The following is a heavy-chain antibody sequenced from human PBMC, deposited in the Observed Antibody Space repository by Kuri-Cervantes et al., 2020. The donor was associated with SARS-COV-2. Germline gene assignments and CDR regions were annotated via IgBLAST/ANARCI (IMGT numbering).Heavy chain of an antibody. D-gene: IGHD6-19*01. CDR2: ISYDGSNK. CDR3: ARDLVVSSGWDYYMDV. J-gene: IGHJ6*03. Sequence: LSLTCAASGFTFSSYAMHWVRQAPGKGLEWVAIISYDGSNKYDADSVKGRFTISRDNSKNTLYLQMNSLRTEDTAVYYCARDLVVSSGWDYYMDVWGKGTTVTVSS. V-gene: IGHV3-30*04. CDR1: GFTFSSYA.